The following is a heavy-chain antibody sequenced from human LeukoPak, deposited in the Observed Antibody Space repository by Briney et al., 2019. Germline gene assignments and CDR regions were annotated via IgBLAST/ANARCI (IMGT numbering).Heavy chain of an antibody. V-gene: IGHV3-7*01. CDR3: ASADSHYYMDV. CDR2: IKQDGSEK. CDR1: GFTFSSYW. J-gene: IGHJ6*03. Sequence: GGSLRLSCAASGFTFSSYWMSWVRQAPGKGLEWVANIKQDGSEKYYVDSVKGRFTISRDNAKNLLYLQMNSLRAEDTAVYYCASADSHYYMDVWGKGTTVTVSS. D-gene: IGHD2-15*01.